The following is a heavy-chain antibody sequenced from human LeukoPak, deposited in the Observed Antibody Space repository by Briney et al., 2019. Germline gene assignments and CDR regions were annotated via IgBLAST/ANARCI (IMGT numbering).Heavy chain of an antibody. CDR1: GGSISSYY. CDR2: IYTSGST. J-gene: IGHJ4*02. CDR3: ARYGDYVVRANFDY. D-gene: IGHD4-17*01. V-gene: IGHV4-4*07. Sequence: SETLSLTCTVSGGSISSYYWNWIRQSAGKGLEWIGRIYTSGSTYYNPSLKSRVTISVDTSKNQFSLKLSSVTAADTAVYYCARYGDYVVRANFDYWGQGTLVTVSS.